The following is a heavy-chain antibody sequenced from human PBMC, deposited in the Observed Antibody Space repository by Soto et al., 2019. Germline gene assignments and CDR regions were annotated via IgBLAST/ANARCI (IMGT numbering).Heavy chain of an antibody. V-gene: IGHV1-18*01. CDR2: ISAYNGNT. J-gene: IGHJ4*02. Sequence: ASVKVSCKASGYTFTSYGISWVRQAPGQGLEWMGWISAYNGNTNYAQKLQGRVTMTTDTSTSTAYMELRSLRSDDTAVYYCARARHFDWLFQPPFDYWGQGTLVTVSS. D-gene: IGHD3-9*01. CDR3: ARARHFDWLFQPPFDY. CDR1: GYTFTSYG.